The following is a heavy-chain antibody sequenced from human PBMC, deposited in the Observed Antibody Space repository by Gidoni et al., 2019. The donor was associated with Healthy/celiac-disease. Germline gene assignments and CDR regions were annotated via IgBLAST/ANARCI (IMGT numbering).Heavy chain of an antibody. D-gene: IGHD3-3*01. CDR2: ISSSSSTI. CDR1: GFTFSSYS. Sequence: EVQLVESGGGLVQPGGSLRLSCAASGFTFSSYSINWVRQAPGKGLEWVSYISSSSSTIYYADSVKGRFTISRDNAKNSLYLQMNSLRDEDTAVYYCARGTTYDFWSGYKRGYYYGMDVWGQGTTVTVSS. CDR3: ARGTTYDFWSGYKRGYYYGMDV. J-gene: IGHJ6*02. V-gene: IGHV3-48*02.